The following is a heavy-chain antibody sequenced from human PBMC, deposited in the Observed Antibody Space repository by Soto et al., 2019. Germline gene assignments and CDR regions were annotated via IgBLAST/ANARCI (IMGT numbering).Heavy chain of an antibody. CDR1: GGSISSSSYY. CDR2: IYYSGST. D-gene: IGHD5-18*01. J-gene: IGHJ6*02. CDR3: ASRGYSYGYYYYGMDV. V-gene: IGHV4-39*01. Sequence: SETLSLTCTVSGGSISSSSYYWGWIRQPPGKGLEWIGSIYYSGSTYYNPSLKSRVTISEDTSKNQFSLKLSSVTAADTAVYYCASRGYSYGYYYYGMDVWGQGTTVTVSS.